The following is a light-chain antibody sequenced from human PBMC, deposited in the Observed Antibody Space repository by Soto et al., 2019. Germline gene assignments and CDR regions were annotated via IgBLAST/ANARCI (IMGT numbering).Light chain of an antibody. CDR2: QDS. CDR1: KLGDKY. CDR3: QAWDSSTGV. J-gene: IGLJ1*01. V-gene: IGLV3-1*01. Sequence: SYELTQPPSVSVSPGRTATITCSGDKLGDKYTCWYQQKPGQSPVLVIYQDSERPSGIPERFSGSNSGNTATLTISGTQAMDEADYYCQAWDSSTGVFGTGTKLTVL.